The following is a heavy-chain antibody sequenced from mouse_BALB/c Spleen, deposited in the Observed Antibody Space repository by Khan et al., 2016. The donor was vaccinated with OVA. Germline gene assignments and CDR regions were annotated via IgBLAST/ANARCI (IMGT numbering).Heavy chain of an antibody. Sequence: VQLQQSGAELARPGASVKMSCKASGYTFTSYTIHWIKERPGQGLEWIGYINPSNGYTNYNQKFRDKATLTTAKSSTTAYLQLSSLTSDDSAVXTGVRDGAYHRNDGWFAYWGQGTLVTVSA. V-gene: IGHV1-4*01. CDR1: GYTFTSYT. J-gene: IGHJ3*01. CDR3: VRDGAYHRNDGWFAY. CDR2: INPSNGYT. D-gene: IGHD2-14*01.